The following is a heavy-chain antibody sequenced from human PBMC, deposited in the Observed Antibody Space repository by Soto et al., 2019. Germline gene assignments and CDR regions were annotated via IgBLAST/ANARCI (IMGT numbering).Heavy chain of an antibody. CDR3: ARDLLGVSVTGGGVDS. CDR1: GYTFSNFG. J-gene: IGHJ4*02. CDR2: ISPYNGNT. D-gene: IGHD2-8*01. Sequence: QVQLVQSGGEVKKPGASVKVSCKASGYTFSNFGLSWVRQAPGQGLELRGWISPYNGNTNYAQKLQGRLTMTTDTPTSTAYIELRSLRSDDTAVYYCARDLLGVSVTGGGVDSWGQGTLVTVSS. V-gene: IGHV1-18*01.